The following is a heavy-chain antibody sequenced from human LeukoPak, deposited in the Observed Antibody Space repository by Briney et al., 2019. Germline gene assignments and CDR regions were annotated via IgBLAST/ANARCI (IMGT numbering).Heavy chain of an antibody. CDR3: ATYPFRGDTHYFDY. Sequence: SETLSLTCSVSGDFFSIYYWSWIRQPPGKGLEWIAYMYYSGSSNYNPSLRSRVTMSVDTSKNQFSLRLSSVTAADTAVYCCATYPFRGDTHYFDYWGQGILVTVSS. D-gene: IGHD3-10*01. J-gene: IGHJ4*02. V-gene: IGHV4-59*01. CDR2: MYYSGSS. CDR1: GDFFSIYY.